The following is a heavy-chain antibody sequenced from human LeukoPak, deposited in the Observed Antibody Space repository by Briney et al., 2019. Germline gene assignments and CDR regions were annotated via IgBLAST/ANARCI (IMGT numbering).Heavy chain of an antibody. D-gene: IGHD2-15*01. CDR1: GGSITGYY. CDR3: ARDRGFCSGDSCYTRMDV. J-gene: IGHJ6*02. Sequence: SETLSLTCTVSGGSITGYYWSWIRHPPGKGLEWTGHINYSGSTKYNPSLNSRVTISVDTSKNQFSLKLSSVTAADTAEYYCARDRGFCSGDSCYTRMDVWGQGTTVTVSS. V-gene: IGHV4-59*01. CDR2: INYSGST.